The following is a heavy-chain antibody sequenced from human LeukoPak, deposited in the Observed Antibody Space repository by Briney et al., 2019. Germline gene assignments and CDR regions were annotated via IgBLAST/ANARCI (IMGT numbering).Heavy chain of an antibody. CDR2: ISSSSSYI. D-gene: IGHD3-3*01. Sequence: PGGSPRLSCAASGFTFSTYSLNWVRQAPGKGLEWVSSISSSSSYIYYADSVKGRFTISRDNAKNSLYLQMNSLRAEDTAVYYCARGLTIFGVVSGFDPWGQGTLVTVSS. CDR1: GFTFSTYS. CDR3: ARGLTIFGVVSGFDP. J-gene: IGHJ5*02. V-gene: IGHV3-21*01.